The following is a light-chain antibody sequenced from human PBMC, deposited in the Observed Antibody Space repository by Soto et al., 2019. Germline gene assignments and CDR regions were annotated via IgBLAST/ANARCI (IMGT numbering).Light chain of an antibody. J-gene: IGKJ4*01. V-gene: IGKV3-15*01. Sequence: EIVLTQSPATLSVSPGERATLSCRASQTVGTSLVWYQQKPGQAPSLLIYGASTRAAGIPARFSGSGSGTDFTLPISSLQSEDFAVYYCQHQNAWPLTFGGGTEVEIK. CDR3: QHQNAWPLT. CDR1: QTVGTS. CDR2: GAS.